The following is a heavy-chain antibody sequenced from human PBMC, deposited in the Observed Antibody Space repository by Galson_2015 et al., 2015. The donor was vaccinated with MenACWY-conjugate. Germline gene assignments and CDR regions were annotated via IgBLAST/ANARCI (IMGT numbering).Heavy chain of an antibody. D-gene: IGHD2/OR15-2a*01. Sequence: SEPLSLTCTVSGGSASSSGYYWTWLRQPPGKGLEWIGLIYDSGTTKYNPSLKGRVTISLDTSKNQVSLKLSSVTAADTAVYYCAREFSYWGQGTLVTVSS. V-gene: IGHV4-61*08. J-gene: IGHJ4*02. CDR2: IYDSGTT. CDR1: GGSASSSGYY. CDR3: AREFSY.